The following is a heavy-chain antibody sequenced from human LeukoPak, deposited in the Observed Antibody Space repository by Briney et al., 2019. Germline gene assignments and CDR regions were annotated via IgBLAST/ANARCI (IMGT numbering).Heavy chain of an antibody. CDR2: IYYSGST. CDR1: GGSISSGDYY. CDR3: ARVLDYDWYFDL. Sequence: SETLSLTCTVSGGSISSGDYYWSWIRQPPGKGLEWIGYIYYSGSTYYNPSLKSRVTISVDTSKNQFSLKLSSVTAADTAVYYCARVLDYDWYFDLWGRGTLVTVSS. V-gene: IGHV4-30-4*08. J-gene: IGHJ2*01. D-gene: IGHD4-17*01.